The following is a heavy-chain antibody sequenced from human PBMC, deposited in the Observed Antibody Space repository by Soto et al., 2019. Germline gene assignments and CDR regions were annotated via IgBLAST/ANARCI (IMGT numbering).Heavy chain of an antibody. CDR3: ARATYYYDSSGPYYFDY. V-gene: IGHV3-30-3*01. CDR2: ISYDGSNK. D-gene: IGHD3-22*01. J-gene: IGHJ4*02. Sequence: PGGSLRLSCAASGFTFSSYAMHWVRQAPGKGLEGVAVISYDGSNKYYADSVKGRFTISRDNSKNTLYLQMNSLRAEDTAVYYCARATYYYDSSGPYYFDYWGQGTLVTVAS. CDR1: GFTFSSYA.